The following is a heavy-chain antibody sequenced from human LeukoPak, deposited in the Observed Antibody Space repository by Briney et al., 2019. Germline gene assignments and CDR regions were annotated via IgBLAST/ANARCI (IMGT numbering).Heavy chain of an antibody. V-gene: IGHV4-59*01. Sequence: SETLSLTCTVSGGSISSYYWSWIRQPPGKGLEWIGYIYYSESTNYNPSLKSRVTISVDTSKNQFSLKLSSVTAADTAVYYCARVLDSSFDYWGQGTLVTVSS. J-gene: IGHJ4*02. CDR2: IYYSEST. D-gene: IGHD6-13*01. CDR1: GGSISSYY. CDR3: ARVLDSSFDY.